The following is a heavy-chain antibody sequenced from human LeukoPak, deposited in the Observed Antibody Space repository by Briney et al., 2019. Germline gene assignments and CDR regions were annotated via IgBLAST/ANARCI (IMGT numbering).Heavy chain of an antibody. J-gene: IGHJ4*02. D-gene: IGHD3-10*01. Sequence: GGSLRLSCAASGFTFDDYAMHWVRQAPGKGLEWVSGISWSSGSIVYADSVKGRFTISRDNAKNSLYLQMNSLRAEDTALYYCAKDIHGSGSRIFDYWGQGTLVTVSS. V-gene: IGHV3-9*01. CDR2: ISWSSGSI. CDR3: AKDIHGSGSRIFDY. CDR1: GFTFDDYA.